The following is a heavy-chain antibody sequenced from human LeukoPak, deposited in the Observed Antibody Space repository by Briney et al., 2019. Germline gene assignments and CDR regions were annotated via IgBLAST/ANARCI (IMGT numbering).Heavy chain of an antibody. Sequence: GGSLRLSCAASGFTFSSYEMNWVRQAPGKGLEWVSYISSSGSTIYYADSVKGRFTISRDNAKNSLYPQMNSLRAEDTAVYYCAREVQWLAPGVFDIWGQGTMVTVSS. V-gene: IGHV3-48*03. CDR1: GFTFSSYE. D-gene: IGHD6-19*01. CDR3: AREVQWLAPGVFDI. CDR2: ISSSGSTI. J-gene: IGHJ3*02.